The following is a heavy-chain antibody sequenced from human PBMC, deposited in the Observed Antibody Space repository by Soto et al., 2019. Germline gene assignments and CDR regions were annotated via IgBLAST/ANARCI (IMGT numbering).Heavy chain of an antibody. CDR2: LSSGGSYI. J-gene: IGHJ6*04. Sequence: EVQLVESGGRLVKPGGSLRLSCAASGFTFSTYSMNWVRQAPGKGLEWVASLSSGGSYISHAGSVKGRFTISRDNAKNSLALQMHNLRAEDTAVYYCATTMRISPAMDVWGKGTTVTVSS. D-gene: IGHD2-2*01. CDR3: ATTMRISPAMDV. CDR1: GFTFSTYS. V-gene: IGHV3-21*01.